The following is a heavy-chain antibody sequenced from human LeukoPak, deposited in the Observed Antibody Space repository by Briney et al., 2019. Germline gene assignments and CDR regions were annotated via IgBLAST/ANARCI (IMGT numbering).Heavy chain of an antibody. D-gene: IGHD1-14*01. V-gene: IGHV4-30-2*01. CDR1: GGSISSGGYY. J-gene: IGHJ3*02. CDR2: IYHSGST. Sequence: SQTLSLTCTVSGGSISSGGYYWSWIRQPPGKGLEWIGYIYHSGSTYYNPSLKSRVTISVDRSKNQFSLKLSSVTAADTAVYYCARTEDSGSAFDIWGQGTMVTVSS. CDR3: ARTEDSGSAFDI.